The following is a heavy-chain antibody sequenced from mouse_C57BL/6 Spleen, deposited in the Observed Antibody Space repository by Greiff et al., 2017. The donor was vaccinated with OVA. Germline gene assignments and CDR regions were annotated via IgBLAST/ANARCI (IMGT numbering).Heavy chain of an antibody. CDR1: GYTFTSYT. CDR2: INPSSGYT. Sequence: QVQLQQSGAELARPGASVKMSCKASGYTFTSYTMHWVKQRPGQGLEWIGYINPSSGYTKYNQKFKDKATLTADKSSSTAYMQLSSLTSEDSAVYYCARAEYSNPFAYWGQGTLVTVSA. CDR3: ARAEYSNPFAY. V-gene: IGHV1-4*01. J-gene: IGHJ3*01. D-gene: IGHD2-5*01.